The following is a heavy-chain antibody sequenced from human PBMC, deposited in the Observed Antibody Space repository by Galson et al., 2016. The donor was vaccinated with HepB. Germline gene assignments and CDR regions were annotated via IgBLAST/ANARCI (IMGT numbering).Heavy chain of an antibody. CDR2: ISDSGSST. V-gene: IGHV3-23*01. Sequence: SLRLSCAASGFTFSTNAMNWVRQAPGKGLEWVSGISDSGSSTSYADSVKGRFTISRDNSKNTLYLQMNSLRAEDTAVYYCAREAYYDFWSGYYGYDFYDYGMDVWGQGTAVTVSS. CDR1: GFTFSTNA. D-gene: IGHD3-3*01. CDR3: AREAYYDFWSGYYGYDFYDYGMDV. J-gene: IGHJ6*02.